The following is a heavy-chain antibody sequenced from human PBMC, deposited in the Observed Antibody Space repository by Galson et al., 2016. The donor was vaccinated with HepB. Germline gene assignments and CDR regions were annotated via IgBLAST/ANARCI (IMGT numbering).Heavy chain of an antibody. Sequence: SLRLSCAASGFTFNAYWMTWVRQTPGKGLEWLANIKEDGTDTHYLDSVKDRFTISRDNAKKSQYLQMNSLRVEDTAVYYCATTFWSGPYWGQGTLVTVSS. CDR1: GFTFNAYW. J-gene: IGHJ4*02. CDR2: IKEDGTDT. CDR3: ATTFWSGPY. V-gene: IGHV3-7*01. D-gene: IGHD3-3*01.